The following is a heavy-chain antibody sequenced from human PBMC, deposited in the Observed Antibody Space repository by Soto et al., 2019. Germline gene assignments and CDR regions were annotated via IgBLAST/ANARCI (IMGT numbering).Heavy chain of an antibody. Sequence: XGTLSLTCAVSGYSISSGYYWCWLRQPPGKGLECIGSIYHGGSTYYNPSLNSRVTLSIDMTNNHVSLILNSVTAADTAVYYCARVGPWVTYYYDSSHYTFENWFDPWGQGTLVTVSS. V-gene: IGHV4-38-2*01. J-gene: IGHJ5*02. CDR2: IYHGGST. D-gene: IGHD3-22*01. CDR1: GYSISSGYY. CDR3: ARVGPWVTYYYDSSHYTFENWFDP.